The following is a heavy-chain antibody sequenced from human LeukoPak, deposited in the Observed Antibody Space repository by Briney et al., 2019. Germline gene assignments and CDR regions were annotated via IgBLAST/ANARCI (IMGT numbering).Heavy chain of an antibody. CDR3: AREGWFDP. Sequence: GSLRLSCEASGFTFSSYSMNWVRQPPGKGLEWIGEINHSGSTNYNPSLKSRVTISVDTSKNQFSLKLSSVTAADTAVYYCAREGWFDPWGQGTLVTVSS. CDR1: GFTFSSYS. V-gene: IGHV4-34*01. CDR2: INHSGST. J-gene: IGHJ5*02.